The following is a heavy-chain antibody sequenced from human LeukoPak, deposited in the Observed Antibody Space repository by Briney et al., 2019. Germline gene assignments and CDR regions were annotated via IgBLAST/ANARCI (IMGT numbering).Heavy chain of an antibody. Sequence: GGSLRLSCTASGISFSSYSMNWVRQAPGQGLEWVSSITSGSSYIYYAASLRGRFTISRDNAKNSVYLQMNSLRVEDTDIYYCARLTVRGVRNWFDPWGQGTLVTVSS. D-gene: IGHD3-10*01. J-gene: IGHJ5*02. V-gene: IGHV3-21*06. CDR2: ITSGSSYI. CDR1: GISFSSYS. CDR3: ARLTVRGVRNWFDP.